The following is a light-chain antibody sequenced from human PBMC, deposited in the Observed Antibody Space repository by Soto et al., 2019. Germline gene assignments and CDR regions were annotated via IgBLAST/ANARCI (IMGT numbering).Light chain of an antibody. J-gene: IGLJ1*01. CDR1: DSDVGGYNY. Sequence: QSVLTQPASVSGSPGQSITISCTGTDSDVGGYNYVSWYQHHPGKAPKLIIYEVTNRPSGVSIRFSGSKSGNTASLAITGLQAEDEGDYYCQSYDSTLSARYVFGTGTKVTVL. V-gene: IGLV2-14*01. CDR3: QSYDSTLSARYV. CDR2: EVT.